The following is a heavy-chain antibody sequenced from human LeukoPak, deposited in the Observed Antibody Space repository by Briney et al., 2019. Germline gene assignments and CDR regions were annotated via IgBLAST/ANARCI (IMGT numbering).Heavy chain of an antibody. J-gene: IGHJ6*03. V-gene: IGHV1-69*13. CDR3: ARVGDSSSSHLNFDYYYYYMDV. CDR2: IIPIFGTA. CDR1: GYTFTAHF. Sequence: GASVQVSCKASGYTFTAHFIHWVRQSPGQGLEWMGGIIPIFGTANYAQKFQGRVTITADESTSTAYMELSSLRSEDTAVYYCARVGDSSSSHLNFDYYYYYMDVWGKGTTVTVSS. D-gene: IGHD6-6*01.